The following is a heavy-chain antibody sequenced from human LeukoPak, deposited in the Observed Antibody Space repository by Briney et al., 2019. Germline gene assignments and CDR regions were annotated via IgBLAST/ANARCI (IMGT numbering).Heavy chain of an antibody. Sequence: GGSLRLSCAASGFTFSSYAMSWVRQAPGKGLEWVSSISSSSSYIYYADSVKGRFTISRDNAKNSLYLQMNSLRAEDTAVYYCARESSGWLHAFDIWGQGTMVTVSS. CDR3: ARESSGWLHAFDI. CDR1: GFTFSSYA. V-gene: IGHV3-21*01. J-gene: IGHJ3*02. CDR2: ISSSSSYI. D-gene: IGHD6-19*01.